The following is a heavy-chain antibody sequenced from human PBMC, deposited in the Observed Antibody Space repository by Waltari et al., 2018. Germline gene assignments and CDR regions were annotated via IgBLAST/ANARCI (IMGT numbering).Heavy chain of an antibody. CDR2: ISSSGSTI. Sequence: EVQLVESGGGLVQPGGSLSLSCAASGFTFSSYEMNWVRQAPGKGLEWVSYISSSGSTIYYADSVKGRFTISRDNAKNSLYLQMNSLRAEDTAVYYCASLIYDSSGPAWGQGTLVTVSS. CDR3: ASLIYDSSGPA. D-gene: IGHD3-22*01. J-gene: IGHJ5*02. V-gene: IGHV3-48*03. CDR1: GFTFSSYE.